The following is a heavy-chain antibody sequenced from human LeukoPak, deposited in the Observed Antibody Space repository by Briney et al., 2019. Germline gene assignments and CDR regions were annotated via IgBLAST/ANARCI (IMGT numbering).Heavy chain of an antibody. CDR1: GYTFTGYY. J-gene: IGHJ6*03. CDR3: ARKRGWKTYYYYYYYMDV. D-gene: IGHD6-19*01. V-gene: IGHV1-18*04. Sequence: ASVKVSCKASGYTFTGYYMHWVRQAPGQGLEWMGWISAYNGNTNYAQKLQGRVTMTTDTSTSTAYMELRSLRSDDTAVYYCARKRGWKTYYYYYYYMDVWGKGTTVTISS. CDR2: ISAYNGNT.